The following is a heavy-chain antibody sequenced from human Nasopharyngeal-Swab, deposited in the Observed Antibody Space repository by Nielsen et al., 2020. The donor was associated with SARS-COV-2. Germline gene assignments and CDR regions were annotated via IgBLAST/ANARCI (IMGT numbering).Heavy chain of an antibody. V-gene: IGHV1-24*01. Sequence: ASVKVSCKASGGTFSSYAISWVRQAPGKGLEWMGGFDPEDGETIYAQKFQGRVTMTEDTSTDTAYMELSSLRSEDTAVYYCATSYRIAAAGAYYFDYWGQGTLVTVSS. CDR2: FDPEDGET. CDR1: GGTFSSYA. CDR3: ATSYRIAAAGAYYFDY. D-gene: IGHD6-13*01. J-gene: IGHJ4*02.